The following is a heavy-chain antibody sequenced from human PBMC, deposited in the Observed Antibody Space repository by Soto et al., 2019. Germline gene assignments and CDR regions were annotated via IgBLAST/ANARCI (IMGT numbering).Heavy chain of an antibody. Sequence: QVQLVQSGAEVKKPGASVKVSCKASGYTFTNYDINWVRQAPGQGLEWMGWMNPKSGNTGYAQKFQGRVTMTRSTXXSXAXXELLILRSEDTDIYYCARVPPAVESHPIGYNRFDPWRQGTLVTVSS. CDR1: GYTFTNYD. CDR2: MNPKSGNT. CDR3: ARVPPAVESHPIGYNRFDP. J-gene: IGHJ5*02. D-gene: IGHD2-15*01. V-gene: IGHV1-8*01.